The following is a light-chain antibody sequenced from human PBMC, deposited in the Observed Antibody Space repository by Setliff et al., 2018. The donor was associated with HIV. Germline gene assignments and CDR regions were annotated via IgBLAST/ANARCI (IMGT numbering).Light chain of an antibody. Sequence: SALTQPASVSGSPGQSITISCTGTCNDVGGYNYVCWYQQHPGKAPKLMIYEVTNRPSGVSYRFSGSKSGNTASLTISGLQAEDEADYYCSSFGSSNAHVFGTGTKVTVL. V-gene: IGLV2-14*01. CDR1: CNDVGGYNY. J-gene: IGLJ1*01. CDR2: EVT. CDR3: SSFGSSNAHV.